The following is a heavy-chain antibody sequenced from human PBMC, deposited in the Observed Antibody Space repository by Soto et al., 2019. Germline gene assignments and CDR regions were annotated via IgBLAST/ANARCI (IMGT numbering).Heavy chain of an antibody. CDR1: GFTVSSNY. Sequence: GGSLRLSCAASGFTVSSNYMSWVRQAPGKGLEWVSVIYSGGSTYYTDSVKGRFTISRDNAKNSLYLQMSSLRAEDTAVYYCARHYNHGLFDYWGQGTLVTVSS. CDR2: IYSGGST. D-gene: IGHD3-10*01. J-gene: IGHJ4*02. CDR3: ARHYNHGLFDY. V-gene: IGHV3-53*01.